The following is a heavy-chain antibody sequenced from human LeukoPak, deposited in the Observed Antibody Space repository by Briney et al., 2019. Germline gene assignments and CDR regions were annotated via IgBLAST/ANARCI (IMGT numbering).Heavy chain of an antibody. Sequence: GGSLRLSCAASGFTFSSYGMHWVRQAPGKGLEWVAVIWYDGSNKYYADSVKGRFTISRDNSKNTLYLQMNSLRAEDTAVYYCAKLGVVVTALNWFDPWGQGTLVTVSS. CDR1: GFTFSSYG. CDR2: IWYDGSNK. J-gene: IGHJ5*02. CDR3: AKLGVVVTALNWFDP. D-gene: IGHD2-21*02. V-gene: IGHV3-30*02.